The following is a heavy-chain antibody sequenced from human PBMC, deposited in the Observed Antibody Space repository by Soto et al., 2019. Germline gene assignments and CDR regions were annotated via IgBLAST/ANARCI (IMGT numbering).Heavy chain of an antibody. J-gene: IGHJ4*02. CDR1: GGSISSSNW. Sequence: QVQLQESGPGLVKPSGTLSLTCAVSGGSISSSNWWSGVRQPPGKGTEWIGESYHSGSTNYNPSLKSRVTISVDKAKNQFSLKLSSVTAADTAVYYCARGHGAVAGRGLYYFDYWGQGTLVTVSS. CDR2: SYHSGST. D-gene: IGHD6-19*01. V-gene: IGHV4-4*02. CDR3: ARGHGAVAGRGLYYFDY.